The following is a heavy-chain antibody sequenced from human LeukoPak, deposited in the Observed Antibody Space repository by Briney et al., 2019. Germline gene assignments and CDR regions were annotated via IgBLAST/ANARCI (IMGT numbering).Heavy chain of an antibody. J-gene: IGHJ6*04. V-gene: IGHV3-48*01. D-gene: IGHD3-10*01. CDR2: ISNSGNTI. CDR1: GFTFSSYG. CDR3: ARSRSGTYYNADV. Sequence: GGSLRLSCAASGFTFSSYGMSWVRQAPGKGLEWVSYISNSGNTIYYADSVKGRFTISRDDSLYLQMNSLRAEDTAVYYCARSRSGTYYNADVWGKGTTVTISS.